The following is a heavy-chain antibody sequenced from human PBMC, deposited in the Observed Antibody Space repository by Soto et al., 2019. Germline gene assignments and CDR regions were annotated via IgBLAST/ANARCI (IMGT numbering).Heavy chain of an antibody. CDR3: ARVPVENYYGMDV. Sequence: GGSLRLSCAASGFTFSSYAMHWVRQAPGKGLEWVAVISYDGSNKYYADSVKGRFTISRDNSKNTLYLQMNSLRAEDTAVYYCARVPVENYYGMDVWGQGTTVTVSS. J-gene: IGHJ6*02. V-gene: IGHV3-30-3*01. CDR2: ISYDGSNK. CDR1: GFTFSSYA.